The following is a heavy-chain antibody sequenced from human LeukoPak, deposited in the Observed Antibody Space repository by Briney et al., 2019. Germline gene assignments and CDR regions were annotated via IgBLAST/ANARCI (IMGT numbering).Heavy chain of an antibody. J-gene: IGHJ4*02. V-gene: IGHV3-30*18. CDR2: ISYDGSKK. CDR1: GFTFSGYG. Sequence: GGSLRLSCAASGFTFSGYGMHWVRQAPGKGLEWVAGISYDGSKKYYADSVKGRFTISRDNSKNTLYLQMNSLRAEDTAVYYCAKEICGGDCSAFDYWGQGTLVTVSS. CDR3: AKEICGGDCSAFDY. D-gene: IGHD2-21*02.